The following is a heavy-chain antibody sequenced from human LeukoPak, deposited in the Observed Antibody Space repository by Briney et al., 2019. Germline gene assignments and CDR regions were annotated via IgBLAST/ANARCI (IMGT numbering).Heavy chain of an antibody. J-gene: IGHJ4*02. V-gene: IGHV3-74*01. CDR2: INSDGSST. CDR3: AKPGAVATKPSGLWGRGPTEDGRYDYFDY. Sequence: GGSLRLSCAASGFSISNFWMHWVRQAPGKGLVWVSRINSDGSSTTYADSVKGRFTISRDNSKNTLYLQMNSLRAEDTAVYYCAKPGAVATKPSGLWGRGPTEDGRYDYFDYWGQGTLVTVSS. CDR1: GFSISNFW. D-gene: IGHD5-12*01.